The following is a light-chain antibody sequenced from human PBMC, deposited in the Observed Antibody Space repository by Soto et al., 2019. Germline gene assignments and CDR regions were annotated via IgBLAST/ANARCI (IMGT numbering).Light chain of an antibody. Sequence: DIQMTQSPSSLSASVGDRVTITCRASQSITKYLNWYQQKPGKAPKLLIYATSNLQSGVPSRFSGGGSGTDFTLTISSLQPEDFATYYCQQSYSTPPYTFGQGTKLEIK. CDR2: ATS. CDR1: QSITKY. V-gene: IGKV1-39*01. CDR3: QQSYSTPPYT. J-gene: IGKJ2*01.